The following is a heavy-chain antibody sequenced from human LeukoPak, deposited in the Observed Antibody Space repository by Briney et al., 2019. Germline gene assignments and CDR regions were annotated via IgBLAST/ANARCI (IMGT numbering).Heavy chain of an antibody. J-gene: IGHJ4*02. Sequence: PSETLSLTCTVSGGSIGGSGYYWGWIRQPPGEGLEWIGSIFHSGSTFYNPSLKSRVTISVDTSKNQFSLKVSSVTATDTAVYYCARHSDSWSEDYWGRGTLVTVSS. V-gene: IGHV4-39*01. CDR3: ARHSDSWSEDY. CDR2: IFHSGST. CDR1: GGSIGGSGYY. D-gene: IGHD1-26*01.